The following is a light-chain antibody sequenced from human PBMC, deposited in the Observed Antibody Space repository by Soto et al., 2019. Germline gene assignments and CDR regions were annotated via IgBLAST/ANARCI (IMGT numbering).Light chain of an antibody. Sequence: QSVLTQPPSVSGAPGQRVTISCIGSSSNIGGSYDVHWYQQFPGTAPKLLINGNNNRPSGVPDRFSGSKSGTSASLAITGLQAEDETDYYCPAYDSSLSALVFGGGTKLTVL. CDR1: SSNIGGSYD. V-gene: IGLV1-40*01. CDR3: PAYDSSLSALV. CDR2: GNN. J-gene: IGLJ3*02.